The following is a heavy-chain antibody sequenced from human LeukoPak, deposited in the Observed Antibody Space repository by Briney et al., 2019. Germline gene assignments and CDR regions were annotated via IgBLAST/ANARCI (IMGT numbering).Heavy chain of an antibody. J-gene: IGHJ4*02. CDR3: ARGYSSSWVDY. D-gene: IGHD6-13*01. V-gene: IGHV3-11*01. CDR1: GFSFSNYG. Sequence: GGSLRLSCAASGFSFSNYGLTWFRQAPGKGLEWASYISSSGSTIYYADSVKGRFTISRDNAKNSLYLQMNSLRAEDTAVYYCARGYSSSWVDYWGQGTLVTVSS. CDR2: ISSSGSTI.